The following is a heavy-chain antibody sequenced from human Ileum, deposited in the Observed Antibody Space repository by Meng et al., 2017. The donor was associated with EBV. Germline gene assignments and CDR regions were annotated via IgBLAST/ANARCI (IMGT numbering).Heavy chain of an antibody. CDR3: ARSIVVVPAAIYY. D-gene: IGHD2-2*01. Sequence: QLQLPESGPGLVTPSETLSLPCTVSGGSSSRSSYYWGLIRQPPGKGLEWIGSIYYSGSTYYNPSLKSRVTISVDTSKNQFSLKLSSVTAADTAVYYCARSIVVVPAAIYYWGQGTLVTVSS. CDR1: GGSSSRSSYY. CDR2: IYYSGST. J-gene: IGHJ4*02. V-gene: IGHV4-39*01.